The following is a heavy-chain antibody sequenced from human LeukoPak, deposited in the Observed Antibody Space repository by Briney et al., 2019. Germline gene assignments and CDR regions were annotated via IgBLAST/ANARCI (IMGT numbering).Heavy chain of an antibody. CDR2: MNQDGSAI. J-gene: IGHJ4*02. D-gene: IGHD6-19*01. Sequence: PGGSLRLSCAASGFTFSRHWMSWVRQAPGKGLERVAHMNQDGSAIYSVDSVKGRFTISRDNDKNSLYLQMNGLTVADTAVYYCAITVPGYPDDYFDYWGQGTLVTVSS. CDR3: AITVPGYPDDYFDY. V-gene: IGHV3-7*01. CDR1: GFTFSRHW.